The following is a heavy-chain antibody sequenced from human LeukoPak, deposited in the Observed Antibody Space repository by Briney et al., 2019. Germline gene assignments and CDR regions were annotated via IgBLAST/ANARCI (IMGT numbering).Heavy chain of an antibody. CDR1: GFTFSTYG. D-gene: IGHD6-13*01. Sequence: GRSLRLSCAASGFTFSTYGMHWVRQAPGKGLEWVAFIRYDGSNKYYADSVKGRFTISRDNSKNTLYLQMNSLRAEDTAVYYCAKTAGAAADGGYAFDIWGQGTMVTVSS. V-gene: IGHV3-30*02. J-gene: IGHJ3*02. CDR3: AKTAGAAADGGYAFDI. CDR2: IRYDGSNK.